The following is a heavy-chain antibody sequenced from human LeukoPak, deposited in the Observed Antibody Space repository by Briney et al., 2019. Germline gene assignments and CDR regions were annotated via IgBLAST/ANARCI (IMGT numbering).Heavy chain of an antibody. CDR2: IDEDGDVK. V-gene: IGHV3-7*01. D-gene: IGHD5-12*01. Sequence: PGGSLRLSCAASGFTLSNHWMAWVRQTPGRGPEWVANIDEDGDVKSYAESVKGRFSVSRDNGRTSLYLQMNSLRAEDTAIYYCARHVPRGRSDFDCWGQGTLVTVSS. CDR1: GFTLSNHW. CDR3: ARHVPRGRSDFDC. J-gene: IGHJ4*02.